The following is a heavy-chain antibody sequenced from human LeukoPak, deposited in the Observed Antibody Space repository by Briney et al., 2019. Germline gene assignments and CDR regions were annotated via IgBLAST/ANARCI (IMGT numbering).Heavy chain of an antibody. J-gene: IGHJ4*02. CDR1: GFTFRNFG. D-gene: IGHD7-27*01. V-gene: IGHV3-33*01. Sequence: GRSLRLSCVVSGFTFRNFGMHWVRQAPGKGLEWVAVIYYDGSDKYYVDSVKGRFAVSRDNSKNTLYLQMNNLRVEDTAVYYCARGLRRNDWGFVAYWGQGTLVTVST. CDR3: ARGLRRNDWGFVAY. CDR2: IYYDGSDK.